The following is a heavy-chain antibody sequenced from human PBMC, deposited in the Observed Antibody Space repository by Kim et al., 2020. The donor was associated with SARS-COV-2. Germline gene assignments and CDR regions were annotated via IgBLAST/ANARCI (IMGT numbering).Heavy chain of an antibody. V-gene: IGHV3-23*01. J-gene: IGHJ5*02. CDR3: AQESSYSVYNWFDP. D-gene: IGHD1-26*01. CDR2: ISGSGDYT. Sequence: GGSLRLSCAASGFTFSTYAMSWVRQAPGKGLEWVSVISGSGDYTYYADSVKGRFTISRDNSKNTLYLQMNSLRVEDTAVYYCAQESSYSVYNWFDPWGQGTLVTVSS. CDR1: GFTFSTYA.